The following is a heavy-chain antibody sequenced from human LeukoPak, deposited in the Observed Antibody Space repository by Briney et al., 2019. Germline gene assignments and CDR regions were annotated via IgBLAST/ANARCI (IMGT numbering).Heavy chain of an antibody. CDR1: GGSISSSNW. D-gene: IGHD1-26*01. CDR3: ARVGEAVVGATYFDY. J-gene: IGHJ4*02. Sequence: SGTLSLTCAVSGGSISSSNWWSWVRQPPGKGLEWIGEIYHSGSTNYNPSLKSRVTISVDKSKNQFSLKLSSVTAADTAVYYCARVGEAVVGATYFDYWGQGTLVTVSS. V-gene: IGHV4-4*02. CDR2: IYHSGST.